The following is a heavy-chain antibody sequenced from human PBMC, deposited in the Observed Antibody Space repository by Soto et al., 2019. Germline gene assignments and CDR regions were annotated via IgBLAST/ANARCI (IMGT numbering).Heavy chain of an antibody. D-gene: IGHD6-13*01. V-gene: IGHV4-34*01. J-gene: IGHJ6*02. CDR2: INHSGST. Sequence: KTSETLSLTCAVYGGSFSGYYWSWIRQPPGKGLEWIGEINHSGSTNYNPSLKSRVTISVDTSKNQFSLKLSSVTAADTAVYYCARGHGSSWYLYYYGMDVWGQGTTVTVSS. CDR1: GGSFSGYY. CDR3: ARGHGSSWYLYYYGMDV.